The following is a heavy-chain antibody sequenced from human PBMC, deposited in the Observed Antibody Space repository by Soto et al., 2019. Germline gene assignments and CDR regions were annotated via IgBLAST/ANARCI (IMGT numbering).Heavy chain of an antibody. CDR2: LVVGTGNT. CDR3: ATGAYSSGSSCYYYYYYYGMDL. J-gene: IGHJ6*02. Sequence: SVKVSCKTSGFTFRSSAVQWVRQARGQRLEWIGWLVVGTGNTNYAQKFQQRVTISSDRSTNTVSMELSSLTSEDTAVYYCATGAYSSGSSCYYYYYYYGMDLWGQGTTVTVSS. V-gene: IGHV1-58*01. CDR1: GFTFRSSA. D-gene: IGHD2-15*01.